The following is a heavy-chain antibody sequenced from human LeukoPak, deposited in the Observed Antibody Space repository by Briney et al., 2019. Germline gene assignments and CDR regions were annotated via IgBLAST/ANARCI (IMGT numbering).Heavy chain of an antibody. V-gene: IGHV3-64D*06. CDR1: GFTFRTYT. CDR3: VKDYYASGSYHWFDP. Sequence: GGSLRLSCSASGFTFRTYTMHWVRQAPGKGLEYVSGVSSNGGSTYYADSVKGRFTISRDNSKNTLYLQLSSLGAEDTAVYYCVKDYYASGSYHWFDPWGQGTLVTVSS. J-gene: IGHJ5*02. D-gene: IGHD3-10*01. CDR2: VSSNGGST.